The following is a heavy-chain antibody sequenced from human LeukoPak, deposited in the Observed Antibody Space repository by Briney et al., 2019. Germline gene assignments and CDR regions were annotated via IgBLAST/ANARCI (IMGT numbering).Heavy chain of an antibody. CDR1: EFNFSTYS. CDR2: ISRTSSLR. Sequence: GGSLRLSCAASEFNFSTYSLNWVRQAPGKGLEWVSSISRTSSLRYHADSLKGRFTISRDNARNALYLQMNSVRAEDTAVYYCARREVWFDLWGQGTLVTVSA. V-gene: IGHV3-21*06. J-gene: IGHJ5*02. CDR3: ARREVWFDL. D-gene: IGHD1-26*01.